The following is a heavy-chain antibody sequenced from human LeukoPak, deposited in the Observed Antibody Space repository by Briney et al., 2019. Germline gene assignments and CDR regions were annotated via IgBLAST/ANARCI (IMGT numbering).Heavy chain of an antibody. CDR2: INHSGST. CDR1: GGSFSGYY. J-gene: IGHJ5*02. V-gene: IGHV4-34*01. CDR3: ARAAQIFGAVRPGRYNWFDP. Sequence: SETLSLTCAVYGGSFSGYYWSWIRQPPGKGLEWIGEINHSGSTNYNPSLKSRVTISVDTSKNQFPLKLSSVTAADTAVYYCARAAQIFGAVRPGRYNWFDPWGQGTLVTVSS. D-gene: IGHD3-3*01.